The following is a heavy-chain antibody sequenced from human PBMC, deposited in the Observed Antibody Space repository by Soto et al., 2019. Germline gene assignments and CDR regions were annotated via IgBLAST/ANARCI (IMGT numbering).Heavy chain of an antibody. V-gene: IGHV4-34*01. J-gene: IGHJ6*03. CDR3: ARAHPYCSGGSCYSSDYYYYYMDG. D-gene: IGHD2-15*01. CDR1: GGSFSGYY. Sequence: PSETLSLTCAVYGGSFSGYYWSWIRQPPGKGLEWIGEINHSGSTNYNPSLKSRVTISVDTSKNQFSLKLSSVTAADTAVYYCARAHPYCSGGSCYSSDYYYYYMDGWGKGTTVTVAS. CDR2: INHSGST.